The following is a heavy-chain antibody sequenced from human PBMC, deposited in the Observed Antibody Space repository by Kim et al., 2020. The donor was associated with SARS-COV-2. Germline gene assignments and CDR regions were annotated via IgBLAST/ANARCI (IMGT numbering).Heavy chain of an antibody. CDR2: ISWNRGII. V-gene: IGHV3-9*01. Sequence: GGSLRLSCAAAGFTFDDYAMHWVRQAPGKGLEWVSGISWNRGIIGYADSVKGRFTISRDNAKNSLYLQMNSLRPEDTALYYCATWKGYYGMDVWGKGITVTASS. CDR3: ATWKGYYGMDV. D-gene: IGHD1-1*01. J-gene: IGHJ6*04. CDR1: GFTFDDYA.